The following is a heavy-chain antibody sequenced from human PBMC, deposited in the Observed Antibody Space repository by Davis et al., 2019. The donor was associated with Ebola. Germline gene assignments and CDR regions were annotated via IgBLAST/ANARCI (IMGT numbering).Heavy chain of an antibody. D-gene: IGHD3-10*01. CDR1: GGSFSGYY. V-gene: IGHV4-34*01. CDR2: INHSGST. Sequence: PSETLSLTCAVYGGSFSGYYWSWIRQPPGKGLEWIGEINHSGSTNYNPSLKSRVTISVDTSKNQFSLKLSSVTAADTAVYYCARGGRNIGTYYYGSGSYWVYWGQGTLVTVSS. CDR3: ARGGRNIGTYYYGSGSYWVY. J-gene: IGHJ4*02.